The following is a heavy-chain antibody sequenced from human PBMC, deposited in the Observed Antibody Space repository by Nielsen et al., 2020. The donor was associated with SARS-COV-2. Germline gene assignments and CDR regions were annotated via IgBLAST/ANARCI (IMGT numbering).Heavy chain of an antibody. CDR3: ARVVPQTMDYYVGMDV. CDR2: IGTYNGNT. CDR1: GYTFTSYG. Sequence: ASVKVSCKASGYTFTSYGVSWVRQAPGQGLEWLGWIGTYNGNTHYAQKFQDRVTMTIDTVTSTAYMELRSLRSDDTAVYYCARVVPQTMDYYVGMDVWGQGATVTVSS. D-gene: IGHD3-10*02. V-gene: IGHV1-18*01. J-gene: IGHJ6*02.